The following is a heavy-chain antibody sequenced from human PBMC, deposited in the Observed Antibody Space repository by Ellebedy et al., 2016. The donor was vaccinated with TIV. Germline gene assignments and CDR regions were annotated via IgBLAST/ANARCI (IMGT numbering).Heavy chain of an antibody. J-gene: IGHJ3*02. Sequence: MPSETLSLTCTVSGGSISSYYWSWIRQHPGKGLEWIGYIYYSGSTYYNPSLKSRVTISVDTSKNQFSLKLSSVTAADTAVYYCARGLLAAAEGDAFDIWGQGTMVTVSS. D-gene: IGHD6-13*01. V-gene: IGHV4-59*06. CDR3: ARGLLAAAEGDAFDI. CDR2: IYYSGST. CDR1: GGSISSYY.